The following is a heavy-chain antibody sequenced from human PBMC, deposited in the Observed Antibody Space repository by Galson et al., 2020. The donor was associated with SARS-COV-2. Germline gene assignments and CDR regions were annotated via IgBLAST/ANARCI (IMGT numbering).Heavy chain of an antibody. CDR3: ARRSDYDILTDALDV. V-gene: IGHV4-39*01. J-gene: IGHJ3*01. D-gene: IGHD3-9*01. Sequence: SETLSLTCTVSGGSISSSSYYWGWIRQPPGKGLEWIGSIYYSGSTYYNPSLKSRVTISVDTSKNQFSLKLGSVTAADTAVYYCARRSDYDILTDALDVWGQGTMVTVSS. CDR2: IYYSGST. CDR1: GGSISSSSYY.